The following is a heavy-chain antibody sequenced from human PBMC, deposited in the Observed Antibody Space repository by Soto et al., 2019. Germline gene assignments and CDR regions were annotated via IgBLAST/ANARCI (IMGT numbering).Heavy chain of an antibody. J-gene: IGHJ6*02. Sequence: SEPLSLTCPVSGDSISSGNKYWSWIRQAPGKGLEWIGYIFSSGTTYYNPSLKSRLTMSLHTSQNQFSLRLASVTDADSAVYYCARVPSPFDYYYAMDVWGQGTTVTVSS. D-gene: IGHD3-16*01. CDR3: ARVPSPFDYYYAMDV. V-gene: IGHV4-30-4*01. CDR2: IFSSGTT. CDR1: GDSISSGNKY.